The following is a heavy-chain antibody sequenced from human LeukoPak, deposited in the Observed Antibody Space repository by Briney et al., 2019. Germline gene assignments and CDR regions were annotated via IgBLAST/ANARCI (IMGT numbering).Heavy chain of an antibody. D-gene: IGHD5-18*01. CDR2: ISRDSSEI. V-gene: IGHV3-21*01. CDR3: ARTPAWIQLWSQGYFDY. J-gene: IGHJ4*02. CDR1: GFIFNTYS. Sequence: PGGSLRLSCTASGFIFNTYSMNWVRQAPGKGLEWVSYISRDSSEIHYADSVKGRFTMSRDNAKNSLYLQMNSLRAEDTAVYYCARTPAWIQLWSQGYFDYWGQGTLVTVSS.